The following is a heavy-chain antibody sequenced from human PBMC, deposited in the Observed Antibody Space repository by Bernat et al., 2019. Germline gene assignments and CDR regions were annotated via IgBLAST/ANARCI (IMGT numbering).Heavy chain of an antibody. J-gene: IGHJ1*01. V-gene: IGHV3-23*01. D-gene: IGHD6-19*01. CDR2: VSGSGGST. CDR3: AKDVQAGTEYFQH. Sequence: EVQLLESGGGLVQPGGSLRLSCAASGFTFSSYAMSWVRQAPGKGLEWVSAVSGSGGSTYYADSVKGRFTISRDNSKNTLYLQMNSLRAEDTAVYYCAKDVQAGTEYFQHWGQGTLVTVSS. CDR1: GFTFSSYA.